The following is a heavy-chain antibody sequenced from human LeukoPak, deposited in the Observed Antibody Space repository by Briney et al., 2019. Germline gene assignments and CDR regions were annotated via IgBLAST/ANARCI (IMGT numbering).Heavy chain of an antibody. J-gene: IGHJ4*02. CDR3: AREGGDSSGLDY. Sequence: PSETLSLTCTASGGSISSYYWSWIRQPAGKGLEWIGRIYISGSTTYNPSLKSRVTMSVDTSKNQFSLRLSSVTAADTAVYYCAREGGDSSGLDYWGQGTLVTVSS. D-gene: IGHD3-22*01. CDR1: GGSISSYY. V-gene: IGHV4-4*07. CDR2: IYISGST.